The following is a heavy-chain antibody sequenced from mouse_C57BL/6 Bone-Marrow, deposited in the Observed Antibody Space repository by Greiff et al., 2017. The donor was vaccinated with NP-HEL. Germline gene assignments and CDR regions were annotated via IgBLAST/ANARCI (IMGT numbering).Heavy chain of an antibody. CDR2: IYPRCGNT. CDR1: GYTFTSYG. CDR3: ASRRDY. Sequence: QVQLQQSGAELARPGASVKLSCKASGYTFTSYGISWVKQRTGQGLEWIGEIYPRCGNTYYNEKFKGKATLTADKSSSTAYMELRSLTSEDSAVYFCASRRDYWGQGTTLTVSS. V-gene: IGHV1-81*01. J-gene: IGHJ2*01.